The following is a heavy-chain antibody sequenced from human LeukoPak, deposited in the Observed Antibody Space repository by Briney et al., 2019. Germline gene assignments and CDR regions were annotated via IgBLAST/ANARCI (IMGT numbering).Heavy chain of an antibody. Sequence: GGSLRLSCAASGFTFSSYWMSWVRQAPGRGLEWVANIMQDGSEKYYVDSVKGRFTISRDNAKNSLYLQMNSLRAEDTAVYYCARDQGWSSFYFDYWGQGTLVTVSS. CDR3: ARDQGWSSFYFDY. V-gene: IGHV3-7*01. CDR1: GFTFSSYW. CDR2: IMQDGSEK. J-gene: IGHJ4*02. D-gene: IGHD6-19*01.